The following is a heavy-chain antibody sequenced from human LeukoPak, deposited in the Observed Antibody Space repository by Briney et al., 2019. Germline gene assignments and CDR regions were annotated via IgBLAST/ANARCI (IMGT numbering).Heavy chain of an antibody. D-gene: IGHD3-3*01. Sequence: PGGSLRLSCAASGFTFSGYWMHWVRQAPGKGLVWVSRINSDGSSTSYADSVKGRFTISRDNAKNTLYLQMNSLRAEDTAVYYCARVGYYDFWSGYSFYYYYGMDVWGQGTTVTVSS. CDR3: ARVGYYDFWSGYSFYYYYGMDV. CDR1: GFTFSGYW. CDR2: INSDGSST. V-gene: IGHV3-74*01. J-gene: IGHJ6*02.